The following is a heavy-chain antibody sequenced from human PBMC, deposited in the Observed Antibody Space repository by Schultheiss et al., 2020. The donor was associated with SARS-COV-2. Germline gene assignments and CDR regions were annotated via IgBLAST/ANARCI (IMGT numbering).Heavy chain of an antibody. J-gene: IGHJ4*02. CDR2: IWYDGSNK. D-gene: IGHD1-1*01. Sequence: GGSLRLSCAASGFTFSNAWMSWVRQAPGKGLEWVAVIWYDGSNKYYADSVKGRFTISRDNSKNTLYLQMNSLRAEDTAVYYCAKEFEMNGSFDYWGQGTLVTVSS. CDR1: GFTFSNAW. V-gene: IGHV3-33*06. CDR3: AKEFEMNGSFDY.